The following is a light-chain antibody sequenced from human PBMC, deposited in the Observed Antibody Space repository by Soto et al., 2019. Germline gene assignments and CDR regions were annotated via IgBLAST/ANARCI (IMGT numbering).Light chain of an antibody. CDR1: SSNIGSNT. CDR2: SNN. CDR3: AAWDDSLNAYYV. Sequence: QSVLTQPPSASGTPGQRVTISCSGSSSNIGSNTANWYQQLPGTAPKLLIYSNNQRPSGVPDRFSGSKSGTSASLAISGLQSEDEADYYCAAWDDSLNAYYVFGTGTKLTVL. V-gene: IGLV1-44*01. J-gene: IGLJ1*01.